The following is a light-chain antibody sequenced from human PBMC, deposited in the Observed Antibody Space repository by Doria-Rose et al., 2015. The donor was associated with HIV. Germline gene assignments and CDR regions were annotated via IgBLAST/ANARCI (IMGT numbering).Light chain of an antibody. Sequence: LTQSPGTLSLSPGERATLSCRASLSFSSTYLAWYHQKPGQAPSLLIYDGSTRATGIPDRFSASGSGTDFTLTINRLEPEDFALYYCHQYGTSWTFGQGTKVEI. CDR2: DGS. J-gene: IGKJ1*01. CDR3: HQYGTSWT. CDR1: LSFSSTY. V-gene: IGKV3-20*01.